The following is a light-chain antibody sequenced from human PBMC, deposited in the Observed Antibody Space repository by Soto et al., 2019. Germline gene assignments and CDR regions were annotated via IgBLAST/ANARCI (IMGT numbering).Light chain of an antibody. CDR2: DVS. Sequence: QSALTQPRSVSGSPGQSVTISCTGTSSDVGGYNYVSWYQQHPGKAPKLIIYDVSERPSGVPDRFSDSKSGNTASLTISGLQAEDEADYYCCSYAGSYSLYVFGTGTKVTVL. CDR3: CSYAGSYSLYV. J-gene: IGLJ1*01. V-gene: IGLV2-11*01. CDR1: SSDVGGYNY.